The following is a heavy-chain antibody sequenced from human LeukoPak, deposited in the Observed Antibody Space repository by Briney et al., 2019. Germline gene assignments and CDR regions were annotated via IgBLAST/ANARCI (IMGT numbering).Heavy chain of an antibody. Sequence: GGSLRLSCAASGFTVSSNYMSWVRQAPGEGLEWVSYISSSSTIYYADSVKGRFTISRDNAKNSLYLQMNSLRAEDTAVYYCARDVDTAMVTSYYYYYMDVWGKGTTVTVSS. J-gene: IGHJ6*03. D-gene: IGHD5-18*01. CDR1: GFTVSSNY. V-gene: IGHV3-69-1*01. CDR2: ISSSSTI. CDR3: ARDVDTAMVTSYYYYYMDV.